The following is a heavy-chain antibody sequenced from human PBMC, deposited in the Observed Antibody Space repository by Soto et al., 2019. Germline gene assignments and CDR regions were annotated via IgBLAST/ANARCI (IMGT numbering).Heavy chain of an antibody. V-gene: IGHV1-18*01. Sequence: QVQLVQSGAEVKKPGASVKVSCKASGYTFSNYGISWVRQAPGQGLEWMGWISDYNGNTNYAQRFQGRVTLTADTSTSTAYMELRSLKSDDTAVYFCVRDHDFLRNVGWFDPWGQGTLVTVSP. CDR2: ISDYNGNT. J-gene: IGHJ5*02. CDR3: VRDHDFLRNVGWFDP. D-gene: IGHD3-3*01. CDR1: GYTFSNYG.